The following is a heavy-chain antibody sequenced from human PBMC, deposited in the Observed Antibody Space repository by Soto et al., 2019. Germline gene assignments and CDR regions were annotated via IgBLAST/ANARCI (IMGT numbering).Heavy chain of an antibody. Sequence: GESLKISCKGSGYSFTSYWIGWVRQMPGKGLEWMGRIDPSDSYTNYSPSFQGHVTISADKSISTAYLQWSSLKASDTAMYYCARHARYYGSGSPPYYYGMDVWGQGTTVTVSS. CDR3: ARHARYYGSGSPPYYYGMDV. CDR2: IDPSDSYT. D-gene: IGHD3-10*01. J-gene: IGHJ6*02. V-gene: IGHV5-10-1*01. CDR1: GYSFTSYW.